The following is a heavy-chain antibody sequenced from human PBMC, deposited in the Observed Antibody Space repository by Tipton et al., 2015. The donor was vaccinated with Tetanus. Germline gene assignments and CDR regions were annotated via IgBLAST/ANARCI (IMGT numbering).Heavy chain of an antibody. J-gene: IGHJ5*02. CDR3: ARQADNWFDP. Sequence: TLSLTCTVSGGPIISGTPYWGWIRQLPGKGLEWIGQIYYSGTAYYNSPLQRRVTISLDSSKNKVSLKMTSVTAADTAVYYCARQADNWFDPWGQGTLVVVSS. CDR2: IYYSGTA. CDR1: GGPIISGTPY. V-gene: IGHV4-39*01.